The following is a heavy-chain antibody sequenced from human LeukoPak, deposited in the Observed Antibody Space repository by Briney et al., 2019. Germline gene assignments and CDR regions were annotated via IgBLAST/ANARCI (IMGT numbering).Heavy chain of an antibody. CDR3: AKGHSVPAAYSVSHDAFDI. Sequence: GGSLRLSCAASGFTFDDYAMHWVRQAPGKGLEWVSGISWNSGSIGYADSVKGRFTISRDNAKNYLYLQMNSLRAEDTALYYCAKGHSVPAAYSVSHDAFDIWGQGTMVTVSS. V-gene: IGHV3-9*01. CDR1: GFTFDDYA. CDR2: ISWNSGSI. D-gene: IGHD2-2*01. J-gene: IGHJ3*02.